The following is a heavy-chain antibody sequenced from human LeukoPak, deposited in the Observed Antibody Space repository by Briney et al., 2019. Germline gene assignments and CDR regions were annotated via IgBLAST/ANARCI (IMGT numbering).Heavy chain of an antibody. CDR1: GFTFSSYW. D-gene: IGHD3-3*01. J-gene: IGHJ6*03. CDR3: ARASFGVESYMDV. Sequence: GGSLRLSCAASGFTFSSYWMSWVRQAPGKGLEWVANIEQDGSEKYYVDSVKGRFTISRDNAKNSLYLQMNSLRAEDTAVYYCARASFGVESYMDVWGKGTTVTVSS. CDR2: IEQDGSEK. V-gene: IGHV3-7*01.